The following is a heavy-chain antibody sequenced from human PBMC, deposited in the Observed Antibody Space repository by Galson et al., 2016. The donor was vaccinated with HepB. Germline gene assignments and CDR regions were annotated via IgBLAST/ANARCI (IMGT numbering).Heavy chain of an antibody. D-gene: IGHD3-22*01. CDR2: IYHSGST. V-gene: IGHV4-4*02. J-gene: IGHJ3*02. CDR3: ARGVTLYNFSSDYLRDDAFDI. CDR1: GGSISSSNW. Sequence: LSLTCAVSGGSISSSNWWSWVRQPPGMGLEWIGEIYHSGSTDYNPSLKSRVTISVDKSKNQFSLKLSSVTAADTAVYYCARGVTLYNFSSDYLRDDAFDIWGQGTMVTVSS.